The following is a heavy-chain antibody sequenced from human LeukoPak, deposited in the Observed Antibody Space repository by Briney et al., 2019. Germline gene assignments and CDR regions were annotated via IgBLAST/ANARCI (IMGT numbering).Heavy chain of an antibody. CDR1: GITLSNYG. V-gene: IGHV3-23*01. CDR3: ARRGVVIRVILVGFHKEAYYFDY. Sequence: GGSLRLSCAVSGITLSNYGMSWVRQAPGKGLEWVAGISGSGGRTSYADSVKGRFTISRDNPKNTLYLQMNSLGAEDTAVYFCARRGVVIRVILVGFHKEAYYFDYWGQGTLVTVSS. CDR2: ISGSGGRT. J-gene: IGHJ4*02. D-gene: IGHD3-22*01.